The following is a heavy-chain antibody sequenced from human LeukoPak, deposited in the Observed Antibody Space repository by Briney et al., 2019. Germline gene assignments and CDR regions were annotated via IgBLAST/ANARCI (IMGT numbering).Heavy chain of an antibody. CDR1: GYTFTSYG. CDR3: ARDFYDILTGYYLFDY. Sequence: ASVKVSCKASGYTFTSYGISWVRQAPGQGLEWMGWISAYNGNTNYAQKLQGRVTMTTDTSTSTAYMELRSLRSDDTAVYYCARDFYDILTGYYLFDYWGQGTLVTVSS. CDR2: ISAYNGNT. V-gene: IGHV1-18*04. D-gene: IGHD3-9*01. J-gene: IGHJ4*02.